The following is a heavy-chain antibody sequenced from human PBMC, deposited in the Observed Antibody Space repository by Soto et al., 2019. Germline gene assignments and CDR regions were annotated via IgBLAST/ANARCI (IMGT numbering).Heavy chain of an antibody. CDR3: ASLHNTGTNFDY. CDR2: IKQDGSEK. D-gene: IGHD1-7*01. J-gene: IGHJ4*02. V-gene: IGHV3-7*05. Sequence: QLVESGGGLVQPGGSLRLSCAASGFTFSRYWMSWVRQAPGKGLEWVANIKQDGSEKYYVDSVKGRFTISRDNAKNSLYLQMNSLRAEDTAVYYCASLHNTGTNFDYWGQGTLVTVSS. CDR1: GFTFSRYW.